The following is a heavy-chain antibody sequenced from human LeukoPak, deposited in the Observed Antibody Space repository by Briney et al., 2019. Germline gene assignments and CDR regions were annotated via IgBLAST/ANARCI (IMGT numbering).Heavy chain of an antibody. CDR3: ARDRRYSYGAYYFDF. D-gene: IGHD5-18*01. V-gene: IGHV1-69*13. CDR2: IIPIFDTT. J-gene: IGHJ4*02. CDR1: GGTFSSYA. Sequence: ASVKVSCKASGGTFSSYAISWVRQAPGQGLEWMGGIIPIFDTTNYPQKFQGRVTITADDSASTAYMELSSLRSEDTAVYYCARDRRYSYGAYYFDFWGQGTLVTVSS.